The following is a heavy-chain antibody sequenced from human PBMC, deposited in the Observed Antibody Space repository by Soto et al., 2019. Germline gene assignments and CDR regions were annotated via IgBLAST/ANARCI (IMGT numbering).Heavy chain of an antibody. Sequence: SETLSLTCTVSGGSISSSSYYWGWIRQPPGKGLEWIGSIYYSGSTYYNPSLKSRVTISVDTSKNQFSLKLSSVTAADTAVYYCARSWPLAPYFDYWGQGTLVTVSS. V-gene: IGHV4-39*01. J-gene: IGHJ4*02. CDR1: GGSISSSSYY. CDR3: ARSWPLAPYFDY. CDR2: IYYSGST.